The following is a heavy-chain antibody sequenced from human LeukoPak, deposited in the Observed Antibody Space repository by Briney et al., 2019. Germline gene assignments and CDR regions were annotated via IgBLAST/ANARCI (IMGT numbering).Heavy chain of an antibody. Sequence: SETLSLTCTVSGGSITNNNYYWDWIRQPPGKGLEWIGDYYYSGSTHYNPSLKSRVTISVDTSKNQFSLKLNSVTAADTAVYYCARHTRPGYSGYEHAFDIWGQGTMVTVSS. CDR2: YYYSGST. D-gene: IGHD5-12*01. V-gene: IGHV4-39*01. CDR1: GGSITNNNYY. CDR3: ARHTRPGYSGYEHAFDI. J-gene: IGHJ3*02.